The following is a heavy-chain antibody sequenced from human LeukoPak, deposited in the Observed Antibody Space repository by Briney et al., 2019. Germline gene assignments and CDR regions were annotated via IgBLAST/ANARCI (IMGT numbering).Heavy chain of an antibody. CDR2: IGYDGSNK. CDR3: ARERWELLLVFDY. J-gene: IGHJ4*02. V-gene: IGHV3-30*02. D-gene: IGHD1-26*01. Sequence: GGSLRLSCAASGFTFSNYGMHWVRQAPGKGLEWVAFIGYDGSNKYYADSVKGRFTISRDNSKNTLYLQMNSLRAEDTAVYYCARERWELLLVFDYWGQGTPVTVSS. CDR1: GFTFSNYG.